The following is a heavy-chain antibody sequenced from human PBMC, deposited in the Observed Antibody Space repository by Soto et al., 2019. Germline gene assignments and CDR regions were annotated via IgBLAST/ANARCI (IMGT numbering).Heavy chain of an antibody. CDR2: ISAYNGNT. V-gene: IGHV1-18*01. J-gene: IGHJ6*02. CDR1: GYPLTSSV. CDR3: ARVSIVATTNYYYYGMDV. D-gene: IGHD5-12*01. Sequence: VKRAYKASGYPLTSSVSSCGRKTPGQGLEWMGWISAYNGNTNYAQKLQGRVNMTTDTSTSTDYMELRGLRSDDTAVYYCARVSIVATTNYYYYGMDVRGQRATVTVSS.